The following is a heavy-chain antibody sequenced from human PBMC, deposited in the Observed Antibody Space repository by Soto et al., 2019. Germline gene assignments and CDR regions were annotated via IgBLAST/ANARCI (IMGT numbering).Heavy chain of an antibody. V-gene: IGHV5-51*01. J-gene: IGHJ4*02. Sequence: PGESLKISCKGSGYSFTSYWIGWVRQMPGKGLEWMGIIYPGDSDTRYSSSFQGQVTISADKSISTAYLQWSSLKASDTAMYYCARSTIAAAGTFDYWGQGTLVTVSS. D-gene: IGHD6-13*01. CDR1: GYSFTSYW. CDR3: ARSTIAAAGTFDY. CDR2: IYPGDSDT.